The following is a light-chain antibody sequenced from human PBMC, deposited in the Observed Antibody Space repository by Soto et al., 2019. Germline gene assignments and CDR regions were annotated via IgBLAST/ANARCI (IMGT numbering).Light chain of an antibody. V-gene: IGKV3-15*01. CDR2: GAS. CDR1: QSVSNN. Sequence: EIVMTQSPATLSVSPGERATLSCRASQSVSNNLAWYQKKPGQAPRLLIYGASTRATGIPARFSGSGSGTEFTLTISSPQSEDFAVYYCQQYNTWWTFGQGTRVEIK. CDR3: QQYNTWWT. J-gene: IGKJ1*01.